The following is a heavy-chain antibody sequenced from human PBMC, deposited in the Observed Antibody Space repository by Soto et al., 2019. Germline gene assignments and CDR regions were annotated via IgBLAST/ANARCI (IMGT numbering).Heavy chain of an antibody. V-gene: IGHV4-59*01. CDR2: ISYTGSA. J-gene: IGHJ6*02. Sequence: SETLSLTCTVSGGSINYSYWTWIRQPPGKGLEWIGYISYTGSANYNASLKSRLTISVDTSKNQFSLKLSSVTAADTALYYCARVNYRDYYYGMDVWGQGTTVTVSS. D-gene: IGHD1-7*01. CDR1: GGSINYSY. CDR3: ARVNYRDYYYGMDV.